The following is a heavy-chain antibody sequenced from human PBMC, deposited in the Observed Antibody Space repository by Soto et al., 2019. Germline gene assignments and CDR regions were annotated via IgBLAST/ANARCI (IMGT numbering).Heavy chain of an antibody. Sequence: SETLSLTCTVSGGSISSYYWSWIRQPPGKGLEWIGYIYYSGSTNYNPSLKSRVTISVDTSKNQFSLKLSSVTAADTAVYYCARRIYQPAEYYYYYMDVWGKGTTVTVSS. CDR1: GGSISSYY. D-gene: IGHD2-2*01. V-gene: IGHV4-59*08. J-gene: IGHJ6*03. CDR2: IYYSGST. CDR3: ARRIYQPAEYYYYYMDV.